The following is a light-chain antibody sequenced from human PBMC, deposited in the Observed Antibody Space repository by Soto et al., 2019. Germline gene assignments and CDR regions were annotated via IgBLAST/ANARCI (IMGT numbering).Light chain of an antibody. CDR3: QQYNSYSWT. J-gene: IGKJ1*01. Sequence: DIQMTQSPSTLSASVGDRVTITCRASQSISIWLAWYQQKPGKAPKLLISKASTLQSGVSSRFGGSGSGTEFTLTISSLQPDDFATYYCQQYNSYSWTFGQGTKV. CDR2: KAS. V-gene: IGKV1-5*03. CDR1: QSISIW.